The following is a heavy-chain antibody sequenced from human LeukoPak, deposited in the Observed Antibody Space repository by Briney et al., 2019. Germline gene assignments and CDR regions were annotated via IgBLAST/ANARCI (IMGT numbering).Heavy chain of an antibody. D-gene: IGHD5-12*01. CDR2: ISSSSSYI. J-gene: IGHJ4*02. V-gene: IGHV3-21*01. CDR1: GFTFSSYA. CDR3: ARDMVATYYFDY. Sequence: GGSLRLSCAASGFTFSSYAMSWVRQAPGKGLEWVSSISSSSSYIYYADSVKGRFTISRDNAKNSLYLQMNSLRAEDTAVYYCARDMVATYYFDYWGQGTLVTVSS.